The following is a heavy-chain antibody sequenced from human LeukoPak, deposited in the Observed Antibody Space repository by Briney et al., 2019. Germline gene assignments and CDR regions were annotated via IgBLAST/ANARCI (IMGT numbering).Heavy chain of an antibody. Sequence: GASVKVSCKASGYTFTSYYMHWVQQAPGQGLEWMGIINPSGGSTSYAQKFQGRVTMTRDTSTSTVYMELSSLRSEDTAVYYCARGRDDYGDDAYFFDYWGQGTLVTVSS. J-gene: IGHJ4*02. CDR2: INPSGGST. D-gene: IGHD4-17*01. CDR3: ARGRDDYGDDAYFFDY. V-gene: IGHV1-46*03. CDR1: GYTFTSYY.